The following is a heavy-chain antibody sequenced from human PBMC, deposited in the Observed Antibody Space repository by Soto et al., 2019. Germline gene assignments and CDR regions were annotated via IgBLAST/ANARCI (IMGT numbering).Heavy chain of an antibody. CDR1: GSTFSSYG. Sequence: SLRLSCAASGSTFSSYGMHWVRQAPGKGLEWVAVISYDGSNKYYADPVKGRFTISRDNSKNTLYLQMNSLRAEDTAVYYCAKGTSVAPFPWFDPWGQGTLVTVSS. V-gene: IGHV3-30*18. CDR2: ISYDGSNK. CDR3: AKGTSVAPFPWFDP. D-gene: IGHD6-19*01. J-gene: IGHJ5*02.